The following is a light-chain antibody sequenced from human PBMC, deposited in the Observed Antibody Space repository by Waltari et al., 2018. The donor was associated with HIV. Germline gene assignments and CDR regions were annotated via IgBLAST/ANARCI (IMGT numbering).Light chain of an antibody. CDR3: QSADSSGTWV. CDR2: QDT. J-gene: IGLJ3*02. CDR1: ALPKHF. Sequence: SFELTPPPSVSLSPGQTARITCSGDALPKHFANSYQQKPGQAPVLIIYQDTERPAGIPERFSGSSSGTRVTLTVSGVQAEDEADYYCQSADSSGTWVFGGGTKLTVL. V-gene: IGLV3-25*03.